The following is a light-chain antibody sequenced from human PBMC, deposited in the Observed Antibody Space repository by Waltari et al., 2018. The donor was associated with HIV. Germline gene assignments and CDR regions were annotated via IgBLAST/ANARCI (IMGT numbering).Light chain of an antibody. CDR1: QNIQNQ. V-gene: IGKV1-5*03. J-gene: IGKJ2*01. CDR2: FAS. CDR3: QGGNGY. Sequence: DSPMTQSPSTLSASVGDRVIITCRASQNIQNQMAWYQQKPGKAPKLLIYFASTLQGGVPSRFSGSGSGTEFTLTISSLQPDDFATYYCQGGNGYFGQGTKVEIK.